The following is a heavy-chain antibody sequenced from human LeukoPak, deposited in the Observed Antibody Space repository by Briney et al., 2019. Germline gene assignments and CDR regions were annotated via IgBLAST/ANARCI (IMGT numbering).Heavy chain of an antibody. V-gene: IGHV3-74*01. CDR2: IYSGGSGT. CDR1: GFTFSTYW. Sequence: GGSLRLSCAASGFTFSTYWMHWVRQAPGKGLVWVSRIYSGGSGTICADSVKGRFTISRDNAKNTLYLQMNSLRAEDTAVYYCARDRNYVPDYWGQGTLVTVSS. J-gene: IGHJ4*02. D-gene: IGHD3-10*02. CDR3: ARDRNYVPDY.